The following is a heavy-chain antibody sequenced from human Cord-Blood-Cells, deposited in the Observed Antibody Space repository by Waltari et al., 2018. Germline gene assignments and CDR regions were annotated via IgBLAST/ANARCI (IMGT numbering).Heavy chain of an antibody. J-gene: IGHJ4*02. CDR2: ISSSGGST. D-gene: IGHD1-26*01. CDR3: AKENFTYYNFDY. V-gene: IGHV3-23*01. CDR1: GFTFSSYA. Sequence: EVQLLESGGCLVQPGGCLRLACAPSGFTFSSYALSWVRPPPGKGLESVAAISSSGGSTYYADSVKGRFTITRDNSKNTLYLQMNSMRVEDTAVDYCAKENFTYYNFDYWGQGTLVTVSS.